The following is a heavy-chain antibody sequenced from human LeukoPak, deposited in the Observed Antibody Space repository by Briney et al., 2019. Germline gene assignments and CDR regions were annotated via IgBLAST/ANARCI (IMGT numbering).Heavy chain of an antibody. J-gene: IGHJ4*02. D-gene: IGHD3-22*01. Sequence: ASVTVSCKASGYTFTGYYMHWVRQAPGQGLEWMGWINPNSGGTNYAQKFQGRVTMTRDTSISTAYMELSRLRSDDTAVYYCARRDYYDSSGYYPNDYWGQGTLVTVSS. V-gene: IGHV1-2*02. CDR3: ARRDYYDSSGYYPNDY. CDR2: INPNSGGT. CDR1: GYTFTGYY.